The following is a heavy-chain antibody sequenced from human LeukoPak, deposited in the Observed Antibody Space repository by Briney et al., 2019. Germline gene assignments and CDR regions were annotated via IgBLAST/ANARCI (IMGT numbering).Heavy chain of an antibody. D-gene: IGHD3-10*01. J-gene: IGHJ6*02. CDR3: ARGDYYGSGDLYYYYYGMDV. CDR2: IYPGDSDT. CDR1: GYTFTSYW. V-gene: IGHV5-51*01. Sequence: GESLKISCKASGYTFTSYWIGWVRQMPGKGLEWMGIIYPGDSDTRYSTSFQGQVTISADKSISTAYLQWSSLKASDTAMYYCARGDYYGSGDLYYYYYGMDVWGQGTTVTVSS.